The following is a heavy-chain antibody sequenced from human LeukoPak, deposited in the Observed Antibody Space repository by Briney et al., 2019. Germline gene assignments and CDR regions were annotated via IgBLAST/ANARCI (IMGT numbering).Heavy chain of an antibody. J-gene: IGHJ4*02. CDR1: GFTFGDYA. CDR2: IRSKAYGGTT. D-gene: IGHD5-12*01. Sequence: GGSLRLSCTGSGFTFGDYAMNWVRQAPGKGLEWVGFIRSKAYGGTTEYAASVKGRFTISRDDSRSIAYLQMNSLKTEDTAVYYCTRVIVATKDYWGQGTLVTVSS. CDR3: TRVIVATKDY. V-gene: IGHV3-49*04.